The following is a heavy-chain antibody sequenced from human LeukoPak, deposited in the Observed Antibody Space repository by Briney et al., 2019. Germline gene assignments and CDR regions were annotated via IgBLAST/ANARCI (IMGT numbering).Heavy chain of an antibody. V-gene: IGHV4-34*01. CDR1: GGSLSGYY. Sequence: SETLSLTCAVYGGSLSGYYWSWIRQPPGKGLEWIGEINHSGSTNYNPSLKSRVTISVDTSKNQFSLKLSSVTAADTAVYYCARGRGVTTSYYFDYWGQGTLVTVSS. J-gene: IGHJ4*02. CDR3: ARGRGVTTSYYFDY. D-gene: IGHD4-17*01. CDR2: INHSGST.